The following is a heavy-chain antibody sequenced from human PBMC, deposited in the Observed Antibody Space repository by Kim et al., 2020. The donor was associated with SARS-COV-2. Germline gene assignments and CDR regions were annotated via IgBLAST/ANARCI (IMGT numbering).Heavy chain of an antibody. J-gene: IGHJ6*02. CDR3: TTGHAGYCSGGGCYEDYYYYYGMDV. CDR1: GFTFSNAW. CDR2: IKSKTDGGTT. V-gene: IGHV3-15*01. D-gene: IGHD2-15*01. Sequence: GGSLRLSCAASGFTFSNAWMRWVRQAPGKGLEWVGRIKSKTDGGTTDYAAPVKGRFTISRDDSKNTLYLQMNSLKTEDTAVIYCTTGHAGYCSGGGCYEDYYYYYGMDVWGQGTTVTVSS.